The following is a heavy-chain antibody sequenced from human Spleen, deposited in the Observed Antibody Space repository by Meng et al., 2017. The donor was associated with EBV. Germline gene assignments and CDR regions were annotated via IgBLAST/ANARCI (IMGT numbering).Heavy chain of an antibody. D-gene: IGHD3-10*01. Sequence: QSTLKESGPPLVKPPQTLTLTCTFSGFSLSTPAVGVGWIRQPPGKALEWLALIYWDDDKRCRPSLKSRLTITKDTSKNKVVLSMTNMDPVDTGTYYCVHTDGSARFDPWGQGILVTVSS. J-gene: IGHJ5*02. CDR1: GFSLSTPAVG. V-gene: IGHV2-5*02. CDR2: IYWDDDK. CDR3: VHTDGSARFDP.